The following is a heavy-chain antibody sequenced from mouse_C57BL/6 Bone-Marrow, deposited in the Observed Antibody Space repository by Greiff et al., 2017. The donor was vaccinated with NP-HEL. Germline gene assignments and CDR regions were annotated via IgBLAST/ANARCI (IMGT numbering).Heavy chain of an antibody. Sequence: VQLQQSGAELVRPGASVKLSCTVSDFNIKDDYMHWVKQRPEQGLEWIGWIDPENGDTEYASKFQGKATITADTSSNTAYLQLSSLTSEDTAVYYCTTGGSSPYAMDYWGQGTSVTVSS. CDR1: DFNIKDDY. D-gene: IGHD1-1*01. V-gene: IGHV14-4*01. CDR3: TTGGSSPYAMDY. CDR2: IDPENGDT. J-gene: IGHJ4*01.